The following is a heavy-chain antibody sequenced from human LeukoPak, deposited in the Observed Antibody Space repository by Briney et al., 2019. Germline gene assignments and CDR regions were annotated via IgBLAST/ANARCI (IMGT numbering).Heavy chain of an antibody. V-gene: IGHV1-2*02. CDR1: GYTFTSYG. Sequence: ASVKVSCKASGYTFTSYGISWVRQAPGQGLEWMGWINPNSGGTNYAQKFQGRVTMTRDTSISTAYMELSRLRSDDTAVYYCARVSLFFGVVPFDYWGQGTLVTVSS. CDR2: INPNSGGT. CDR3: ARVSLFFGVVPFDY. J-gene: IGHJ4*02. D-gene: IGHD3-3*01.